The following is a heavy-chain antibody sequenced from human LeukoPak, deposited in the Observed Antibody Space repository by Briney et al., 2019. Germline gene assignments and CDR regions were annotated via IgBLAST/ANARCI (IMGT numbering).Heavy chain of an antibody. V-gene: IGHV4-34*01. D-gene: IGHD3-9*01. J-gene: IGHJ6*03. CDR1: GGSFSGYY. Sequence: PSETLSLTCAVYGGSFSGYYWSWIRQPPGKGLEWIGEINHSGSTNYNPSLKSRVTISVDTSKNQFSLKLSSVTAADTAVYYCARHLRGGYYNHYYYMDVWGKGTTVTVSS. CDR3: ARHLRGGYYNHYYYMDV. CDR2: INHSGST.